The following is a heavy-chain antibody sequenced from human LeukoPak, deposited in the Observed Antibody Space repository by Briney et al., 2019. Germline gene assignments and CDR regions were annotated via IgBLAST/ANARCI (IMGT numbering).Heavy chain of an antibody. J-gene: IGHJ4*02. V-gene: IGHV4-38-2*01. CDR1: GYSISSGYY. D-gene: IGHD3-3*01. CDR2: IYHSGST. CDR3: ALRDYDFWSGYYTE. Sequence: SETLSLTCAVSGYSISSGYYWGWIRQPPGKGLEWIGSIYHSGSTYYNPSLKSRVTISVDTSKNQFSLKLSSVTAADTAVYYCALRDYDFWSGYYTEWGQGTLVTVSS.